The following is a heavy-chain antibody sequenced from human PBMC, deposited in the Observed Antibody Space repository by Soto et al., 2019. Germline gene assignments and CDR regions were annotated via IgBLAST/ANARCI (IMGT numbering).Heavy chain of an antibody. J-gene: IGHJ6*02. CDR3: ARAEGDTAMVGDYYYGMDV. V-gene: IGHV1-69*13. Sequence: SVKVSCKASGGTFSSYAISWVRQAPGQGLEWMGGIIPIFGTANYAQKFQGRVTITADESTSTAYMELSSLRSEDTAVYYCARAEGDTAMVGDYYYGMDVWGQGTTVTVS. CDR2: IIPIFGTA. CDR1: GGTFSSYA. D-gene: IGHD5-18*01.